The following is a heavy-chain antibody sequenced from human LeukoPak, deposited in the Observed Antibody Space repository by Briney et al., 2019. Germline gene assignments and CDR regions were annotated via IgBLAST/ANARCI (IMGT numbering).Heavy chain of an antibody. V-gene: IGHV3-30*02. D-gene: IGHD1-26*01. CDR2: IRYDGSNK. Sequence: GGSLRLSCAASGFTFSSYGMHWVRQAPGKGLEWVAFIRYDGSNKYYADSVKGRFTISRDNSKNTLYLQMNSLRAEDTAVYYCARRLGSYDAFDIWGQGTMVTVSS. CDR3: ARRLGSYDAFDI. J-gene: IGHJ3*02. CDR1: GFTFSSYG.